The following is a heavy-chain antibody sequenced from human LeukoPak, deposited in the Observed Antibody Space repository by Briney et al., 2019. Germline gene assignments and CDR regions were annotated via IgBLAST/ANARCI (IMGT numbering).Heavy chain of an antibody. D-gene: IGHD4-17*01. CDR1: GFTFDDYG. Sequence: SGGSLRLSCAASGFTFDDYGMNWVRQAPGKGLEWVSSISSSSSYIYYADSVKGRFTISRDNAKNSLYLQMNSLRAEDTAVYYCASHDYGDHGAFDIWGQGTMVTVSS. J-gene: IGHJ3*02. V-gene: IGHV3-21*01. CDR2: ISSSSSYI. CDR3: ASHDYGDHGAFDI.